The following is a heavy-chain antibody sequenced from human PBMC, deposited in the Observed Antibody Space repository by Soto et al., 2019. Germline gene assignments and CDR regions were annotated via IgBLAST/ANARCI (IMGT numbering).Heavy chain of an antibody. J-gene: IGHJ6*02. Sequence: EVQLVESGGGLVKPGGSLRLSCAASGFTFSSYSMNWVRQAPGKGLEWVSSISSSSSYIYYADSVKGRFTISRENAKNSLYLQMNSLRAEDTAVYYCARDRVIVGATTNYYYGMDVWGQGTTVTVSS. D-gene: IGHD1-26*01. CDR3: ARDRVIVGATTNYYYGMDV. CDR1: GFTFSSYS. V-gene: IGHV3-21*01. CDR2: ISSSSSYI.